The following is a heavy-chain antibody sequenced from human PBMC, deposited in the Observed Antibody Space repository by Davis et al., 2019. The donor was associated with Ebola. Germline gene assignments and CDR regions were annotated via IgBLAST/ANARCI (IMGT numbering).Heavy chain of an antibody. Sequence: GESLKISCAAFGVMFSRYWMSWVRQAPGKGLEWVANIKEDGSATNYVDSVKGRFTISRDNAKKSLYLQLNSLRADDTAMYYCARDYYDNSGDGFDIWGQGTMVTVSS. CDR1: GVMFSRYW. CDR2: IKEDGSAT. D-gene: IGHD3-22*01. V-gene: IGHV3-7*01. J-gene: IGHJ3*02. CDR3: ARDYYDNSGDGFDI.